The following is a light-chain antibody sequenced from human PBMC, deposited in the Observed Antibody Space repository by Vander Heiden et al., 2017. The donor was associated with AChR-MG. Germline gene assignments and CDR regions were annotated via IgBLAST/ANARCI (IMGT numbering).Light chain of an antibody. V-gene: IGKV3-15*01. Sequence: EVVMTQSPATLSVSPGEGATLSCRASQSITNKLAWYQQKRGQAPRLLIYATSTRATGISARISGTGSGTDFTLTISSLQSEDFAIYYCQQDDTWPMTFGPGTKVEIK. CDR3: QQDDTWPMT. CDR1: QSITNK. J-gene: IGKJ1*01. CDR2: ATS.